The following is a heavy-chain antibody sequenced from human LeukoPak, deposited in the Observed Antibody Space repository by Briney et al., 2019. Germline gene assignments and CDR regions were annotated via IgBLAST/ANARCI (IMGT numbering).Heavy chain of an antibody. CDR2: IYHSGST. D-gene: IGHD3-22*01. J-gene: IGHJ6*03. CDR1: AYSIRNDYY. Sequence: SETLSLTCTVSAYSIRNDYYWGWIRQPPGKGLEWIGSIYHSGSTFYNPSLKSRVTISVDTSKNQFSLNLNSVTAADTAVYYCARVFSNGHTYYYYYYMDVWGKGTTVTISS. V-gene: IGHV4-38-2*02. CDR3: ARVFSNGHTYYYYYYMDV.